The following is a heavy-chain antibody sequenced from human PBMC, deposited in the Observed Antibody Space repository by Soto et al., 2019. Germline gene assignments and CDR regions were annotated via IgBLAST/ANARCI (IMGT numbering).Heavy chain of an antibody. CDR1: GFTFSSYG. D-gene: IGHD5-18*01. V-gene: IGHV3-33*01. CDR2: IWYDGSNK. Sequence: PGGSLRLSCAASGFTFSSYGMHWVRQAPGKGLEWVAVIWYDGSNKYYAGSVKGRFTISRDNSKNTLYLQMNSLRAEDTAVYYCARDYNSDTAMVTDGFNGYYYYGMDIWGQGTTVTVSS. CDR3: ARDYNSDTAMVTDGFNGYYYYGMDI. J-gene: IGHJ6*02.